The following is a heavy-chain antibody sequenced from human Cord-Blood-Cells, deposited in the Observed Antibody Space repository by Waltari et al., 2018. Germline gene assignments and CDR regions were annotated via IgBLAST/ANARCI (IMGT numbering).Heavy chain of an antibody. CDR2: IYYSGST. Sequence: QVQLQESGPGLVKPSQTLSLTCTVSGGSISSGGYYWSWIRQHPGKGLEWIGYIYYSGSTYYNPSLKSRVTRSVDTSKNRFSRKLSSVTAADTAVYYCARDASGYCSSTSCYTGGSYFDYWGQGTLVTVSS. J-gene: IGHJ4*02. D-gene: IGHD2-2*02. V-gene: IGHV4-31*03. CDR1: GGSISSGGYY. CDR3: ARDASGYCSSTSCYTGGSYFDY.